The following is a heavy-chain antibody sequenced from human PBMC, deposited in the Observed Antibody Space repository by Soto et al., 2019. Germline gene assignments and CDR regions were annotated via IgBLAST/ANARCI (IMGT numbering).Heavy chain of an antibody. CDR2: INVYNGNT. V-gene: IGHV1-18*01. CDR1: GYTFTNYG. CDR3: ARKAPTLISVAGIFYYYGMDV. Sequence: ASVKVSCKASGYTFTNYGISWVRQAPGQGLEWMGWINVYNGNTKYAQKFQGRVTMTSDTSISTAYMELSSLRSDDTAVYYCARKAPTLISVAGIFYYYGMDVWGQGTTVTVSS. D-gene: IGHD6-13*01. J-gene: IGHJ6*02.